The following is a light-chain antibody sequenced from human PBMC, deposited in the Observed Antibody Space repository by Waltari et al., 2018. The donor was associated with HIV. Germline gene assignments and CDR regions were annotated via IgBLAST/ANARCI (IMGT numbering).Light chain of an antibody. V-gene: IGKV1-39*01. J-gene: IGKJ2*01. Sequence: DIQMTQSPSFLSASVGDRVTITCRASQSINTYLNWYQQKPGKAPKLLIYAASTLQSGVLSRFSGSGSGTDFTLTITSLQSEDFATYYCQRAVNAPYTFGQGTRVDIK. CDR3: QRAVNAPYT. CDR2: AAS. CDR1: QSINTY.